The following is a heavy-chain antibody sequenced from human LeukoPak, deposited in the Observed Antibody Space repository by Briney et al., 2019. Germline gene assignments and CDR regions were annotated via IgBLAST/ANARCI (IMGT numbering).Heavy chain of an antibody. CDR3: ARDNSVGDVGWWFRL. J-gene: IGHJ4*02. Sequence: ASVKVSCKASGYTFTSYYIHWVRQAPGQGLEWMGIINPGKNNTHYAQKFQGRVTMTRDTSTSTVYMEVNSLRSEDTAVYYCARDNSVGDVGWWFRLWGQGPVV. CDR2: INPGKNNT. CDR1: GYTFTSYY. D-gene: IGHD2-8*02. V-gene: IGHV1-46*01.